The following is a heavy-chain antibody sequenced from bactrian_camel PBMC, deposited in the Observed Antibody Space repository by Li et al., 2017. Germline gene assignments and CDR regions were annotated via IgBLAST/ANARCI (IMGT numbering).Heavy chain of an antibody. J-gene: IGHJ6*01. Sequence: VQLVESGGGLVQPGGSLRLSCAAAGFTFSTYAIRWVRQAPGKGLEWVSSLWAGGPSTYYTDSVQGRFTISKDNAKNTLYLQMNSLKPEDTARYYCVADETGWGNFGHWGQGTQVTVS. CDR3: VADETGWGNFGH. V-gene: IGHV3S31*01. D-gene: IGHD5*01. CDR2: LWAGGPST. CDR1: GFTFSTYA.